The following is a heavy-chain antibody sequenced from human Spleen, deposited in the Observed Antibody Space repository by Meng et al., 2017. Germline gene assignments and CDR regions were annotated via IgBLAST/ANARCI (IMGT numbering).Heavy chain of an antibody. CDR2: VNHSGST. V-gene: IGHV4-34*01. D-gene: IGHD6-13*01. Sequence: VQLPQWGAGLLKPSETLSLTCAVYGGSFSAHSWSWIRQPPGKGLEWIGEVNHSGSTNYNPSLKSRVIISVDTSKNQFSLRLRSVTAADTAVYFCARGEVGRSSSWYVYWGQGTLVTVSS. J-gene: IGHJ4*02. CDR3: ARGEVGRSSSWYVY. CDR1: GGSFSAHS.